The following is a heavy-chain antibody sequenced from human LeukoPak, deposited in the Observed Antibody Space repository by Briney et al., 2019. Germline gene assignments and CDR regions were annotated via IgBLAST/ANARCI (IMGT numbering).Heavy chain of an antibody. CDR3: AKDRDIVVVPAAPHY. J-gene: IGHJ4*02. CDR2: ISGSGGST. Sequence: GGSLRLSCAASGITFSSYAMSWVRQAPGKGLEWVSAISGSGGSTYYADSVKGRSTISRDNSKNTLYLQMNSLRAEDTAVYYCAKDRDIVVVPAAPHYWGQGTLVTVSS. D-gene: IGHD2-2*01. CDR1: GITFSSYA. V-gene: IGHV3-23*01.